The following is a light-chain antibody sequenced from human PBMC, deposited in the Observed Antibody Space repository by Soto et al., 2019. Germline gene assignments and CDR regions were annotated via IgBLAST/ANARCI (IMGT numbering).Light chain of an antibody. J-gene: IGKJ4*01. CDR3: QQYNNWAPLT. CDR1: QNIDNN. CDR2: GAS. Sequence: EIVMTQSPATLSVSPGDRVTLSCRASQNIDNNLAWYQQRQGQPPRLLIYGASTRANGIPARFSGSGSGTEFTLTISSLQSEDFAVYCCQQYNNWAPLTFGGGTKVEIK. V-gene: IGKV3D-15*01.